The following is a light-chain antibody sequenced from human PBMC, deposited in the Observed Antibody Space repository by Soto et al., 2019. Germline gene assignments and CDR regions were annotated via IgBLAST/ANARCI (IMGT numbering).Light chain of an antibody. Sequence: DILDTGCPSSLTKYVGDRVTITFRASQSISSYLNWYQQKPGKAPKLLIYAASSLQSGVPSRFSGSGSGTDFTLTISSLQPEDFATYYCQQSCTTPSFGQGTRLEI. CDR2: AAS. CDR3: QQSCTTPS. J-gene: IGKJ5*01. CDR1: QSISSY. V-gene: IGKV1-39*01.